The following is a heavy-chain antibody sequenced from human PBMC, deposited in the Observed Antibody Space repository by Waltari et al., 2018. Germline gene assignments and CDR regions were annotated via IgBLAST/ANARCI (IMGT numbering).Heavy chain of an antibody. CDR2: VRGSGTT. D-gene: IGHD2-15*01. Sequence: QLQLQESGPGLVKPSGTLSLSCAVSGYSLSSSYVWNWVRQSPQKGLEWMGQVRGSGTTNYNPSFASRVTISLDTSNDQFSLKLTSATAADTAVYYCARDRGRGLFLDTWGPGILVSVSP. CDR3: ARDRGRGLFLDT. CDR1: GYSLSSSYV. J-gene: IGHJ5*02. V-gene: IGHV4-4*02.